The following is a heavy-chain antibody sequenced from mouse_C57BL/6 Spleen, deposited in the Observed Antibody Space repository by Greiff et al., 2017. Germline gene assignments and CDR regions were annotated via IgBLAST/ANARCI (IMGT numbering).Heavy chain of an antibody. Sequence: VKLVESGAELARPGASVKLSCKASGYTFTSYGISWVKQRTGQGLEWIGEIYPRSGNTYYNEKFKGKATLTADKSSSTAYMELRSLTSEDSAVYFCARCYSNSGYFDYWGQGTTLTVSS. CDR1: GYTFTSYG. V-gene: IGHV1-81*01. D-gene: IGHD2-5*01. CDR2: IYPRSGNT. CDR3: ARCYSNSGYFDY. J-gene: IGHJ2*01.